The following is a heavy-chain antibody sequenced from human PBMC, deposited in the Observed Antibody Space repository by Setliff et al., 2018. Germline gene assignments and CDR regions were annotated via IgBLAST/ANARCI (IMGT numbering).Heavy chain of an antibody. CDR1: GGSISSYY. CDR3: AREQWLDPPGYYYMDV. J-gene: IGHJ6*03. V-gene: IGHV4-4*07. CDR2: IYIGGSA. Sequence: SETLSLTCTVSGGSISSYYWSWIRQPAGKGLEWIGHIYIGGSANYNPSLKSRVTMSIDTSKNQFSLKLNSVTAADMAEYYCAREQWLDPPGYYYMDVWAKGTTVTVS. D-gene: IGHD6-19*01.